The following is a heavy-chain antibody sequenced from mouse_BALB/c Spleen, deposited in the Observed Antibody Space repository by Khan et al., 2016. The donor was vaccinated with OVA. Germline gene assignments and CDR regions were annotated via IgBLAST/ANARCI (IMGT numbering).Heavy chain of an antibody. J-gene: IGHJ2*01. V-gene: IGHV1-76*01. CDR2: IYPVTGSP. CDR3: SRSDTGTYYFDF. Sequence: QVQLKESGTELVRPGASVKLSCKTSGYIFTSYWIHWVKQKSGQGLEWIARIYPVTGSPYYNETFKGKATLTADKSSSTAYMQLSSLKSEDSAVYFCSRSDTGTYYFDFWGQGTTLTVSA. CDR1: GYIFTSYW. D-gene: IGHD4-1*01.